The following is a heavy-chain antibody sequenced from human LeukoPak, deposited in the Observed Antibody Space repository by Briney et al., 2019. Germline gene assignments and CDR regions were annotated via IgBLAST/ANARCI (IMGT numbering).Heavy chain of an antibody. J-gene: IGHJ5*01. CDR3: AKDESDSSWFDY. CDR1: GFTFGAYA. Sequence: GGSLRLSCAASGFTFGAYAMHWVRQAPGKGLEWVAVISYDGSNKYYADSVKGRFTISRDNSKNTLYLQMNSLRAEDTAVYYCAKDESDSSWFDYWGQGTLVTVSS. CDR2: ISYDGSNK. V-gene: IGHV3-30*18. D-gene: IGHD6-13*01.